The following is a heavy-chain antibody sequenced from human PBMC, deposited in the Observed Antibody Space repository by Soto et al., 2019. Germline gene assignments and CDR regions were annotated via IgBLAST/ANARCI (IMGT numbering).Heavy chain of an antibody. Sequence: QAHLVQSGAEVKKPGSSVKVSCRASGGSFSSHCLIWVRQAPGQGLEWMGGLVPKFGAPKYAQKFQDRVTITADISTTTVYMELNRLQGEDTAMYFCARWAGGCTGGDWFAPLDFWGQGTPLTVSS. D-gene: IGHD2-8*02. J-gene: IGHJ4*02. CDR1: GGSFSSHC. V-gene: IGHV1-69*06. CDR2: LVPKFGAP. CDR3: ARWAGGCTGGDWFAPLDF.